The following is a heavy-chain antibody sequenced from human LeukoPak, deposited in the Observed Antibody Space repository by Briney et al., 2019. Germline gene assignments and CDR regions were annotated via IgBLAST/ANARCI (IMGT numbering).Heavy chain of an antibody. J-gene: IGHJ4*02. CDR3: ATRGDILTGYPYYFDY. CDR1: GASISGSGYY. D-gene: IGHD3-9*01. CDR2: IYYSGST. V-gene: IGHV4-39*07. Sequence: SETLSLTCAVSGASISGSGYYWGWIRQPPGKGLEWIGNIYYSGSTYYNASLKSRVTISLDTSKNQLSLKLNSVTAADTAVYYCATRGDILTGYPYYFDYWGQGTLVTVSS.